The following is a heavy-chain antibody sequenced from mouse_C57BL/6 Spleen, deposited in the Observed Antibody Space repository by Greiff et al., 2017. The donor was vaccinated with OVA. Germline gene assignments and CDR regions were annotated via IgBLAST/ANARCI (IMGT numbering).Heavy chain of an antibody. CDR2: IYPGDGDT. V-gene: IGHV1-80*01. Sequence: QVQLQQSGAELVKPGASVKISCKASGYAFSSYWMNWVKQRPGKGLEWIGQIYPGDGDTNSNGKFKGKATLTADKSSSTAYMQLSSLTSEDSAVYFCARDCDYGSSYGYFDVWGTGTTVTVSS. CDR3: ARDCDYGSSYGYFDV. CDR1: GYAFSSYW. D-gene: IGHD1-1*01. J-gene: IGHJ1*03.